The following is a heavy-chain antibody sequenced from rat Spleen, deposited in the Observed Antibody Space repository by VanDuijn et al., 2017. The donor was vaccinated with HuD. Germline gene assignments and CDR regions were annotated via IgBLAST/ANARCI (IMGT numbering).Heavy chain of an antibody. CDR2: ILYDTTNT. CDR1: GFTFRDYA. Sequence: EVQLVESGGGFVQPGRSLKFSCVASGFTFRDYAMAWVRQAPEKGLEWVATILYDTTNTYYRDSVRGRFTISRENAKNTLYLQMDSLRSEDTATYYCARHPQLGAYWYFDFWGQGVMVTVSS. V-gene: IGHV5-17*01. D-gene: IGHD5-1*01. J-gene: IGHJ2*01. CDR3: ARHPQLGAYWYFDF.